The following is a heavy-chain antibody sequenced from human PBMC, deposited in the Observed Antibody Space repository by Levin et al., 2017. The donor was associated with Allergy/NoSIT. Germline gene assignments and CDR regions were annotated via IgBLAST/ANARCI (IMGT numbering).Heavy chain of an antibody. V-gene: IGHV4-59*08. Sequence: SSETLSLTCTVSGGSISNYYWSWIRQPPGKGLEWIGYIYYSGSTIYNPSLKRRVTISQDTSKNQFSLKLSSVTAADTAVYYCARLGFGELNGYFDLWGRGTLVTVSS. D-gene: IGHD3-10*01. CDR1: GGSISNYY. CDR2: IYYSGST. J-gene: IGHJ2*01. CDR3: ARLGFGELNGYFDL.